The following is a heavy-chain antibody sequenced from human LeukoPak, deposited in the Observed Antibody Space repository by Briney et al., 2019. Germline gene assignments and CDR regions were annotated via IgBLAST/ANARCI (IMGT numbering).Heavy chain of an antibody. V-gene: IGHV3-23*01. CDR2: LRGDGET. CDR3: ARASCISSADAVW. J-gene: IGHJ4*02. D-gene: IGHD3-3*02. Sequence: GGSLRLSYAASGFSFSHYAMSWVRQAPTRGLEWVSSLRGDGETFYADSVKGRFTLSRDDSRNTVFLQLNNLRVDDTAVYCCARASCISSADAVWWGQGTLVTVSS. CDR1: GFSFSHYA.